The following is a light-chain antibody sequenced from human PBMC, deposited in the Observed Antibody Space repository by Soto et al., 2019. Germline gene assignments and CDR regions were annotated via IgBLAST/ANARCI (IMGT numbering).Light chain of an antibody. CDR3: QQYNAYPWT. CDR1: QGISNF. CDR2: AAS. J-gene: IGKJ1*01. Sequence: IQLTQSPAFLSASVGDRVTITCRARQGISNFLAWYQQKPGKAPKLLIYAASTLQSGVPSRFSGSGSGTEFTLTISSLQPDDFATYYCQQYNAYPWTFGQGTKVDIK. V-gene: IGKV1-9*01.